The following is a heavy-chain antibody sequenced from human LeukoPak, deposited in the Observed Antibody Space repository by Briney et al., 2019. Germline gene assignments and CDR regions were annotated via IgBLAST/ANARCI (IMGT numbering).Heavy chain of an antibody. D-gene: IGHD6-6*01. CDR2: IYYSGST. Sequence: SETLSLTCTVSGGSISSYYWSWIRQPPGKGLEWIGYIYYSGSTNYNPSLKSRVTMSVDTSKNQFSLKLRSVTAADTAVYYCARVTYSSSSISLDAFDIWGQGTMVTVSS. V-gene: IGHV4-59*12. CDR3: ARVTYSSSSISLDAFDI. J-gene: IGHJ3*02. CDR1: GGSISSYY.